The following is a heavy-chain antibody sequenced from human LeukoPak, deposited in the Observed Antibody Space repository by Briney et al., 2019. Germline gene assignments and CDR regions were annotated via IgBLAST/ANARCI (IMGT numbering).Heavy chain of an antibody. CDR2: INPNSGGT. V-gene: IGHV1-2*02. CDR1: GYTFTGYY. J-gene: IGHJ4*02. Sequence: ASEKVSCTASGYTFTGYYMHWVRQAPGQGLEWMGWINPNSGGTNYAQKFQGRVTMTRDTSISTAYMELSRLRYDDTGVYYCARDRAAAERDYWGQGHLATVSS. D-gene: IGHD6-13*01. CDR3: ARDRAAAERDY.